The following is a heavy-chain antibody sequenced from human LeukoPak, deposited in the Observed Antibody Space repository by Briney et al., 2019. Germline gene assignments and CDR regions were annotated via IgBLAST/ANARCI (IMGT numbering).Heavy chain of an antibody. Sequence: GGSLRLSCAAYGFPFSSYWMSWVRQTPQKGLEWVANIKEDGTEGLYVDSVKGRFTISRDNAKNSLFIQMNTLSAEDTGIYYSTRDPRATVFRGFDSWGQGTVVTVSS. CDR3: TRDPRATVFRGFDS. J-gene: IGHJ5*01. CDR2: IKEDGTEG. V-gene: IGHV3-7*03. CDR1: GFPFSSYW. D-gene: IGHD4-17*01.